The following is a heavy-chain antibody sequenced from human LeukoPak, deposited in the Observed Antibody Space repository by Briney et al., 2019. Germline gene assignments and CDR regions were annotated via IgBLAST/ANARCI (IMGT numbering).Heavy chain of an antibody. CDR2: IYRNDDK. CDR3: AHTTTVVTVDY. CDR1: GFSLSTSGVG. V-gene: IGHV2-5*01. J-gene: IGHJ4*02. Sequence: SGPTLVKPTQTLTLTCTFSGFSLSTSGVGVGWIRQPPGKALEWLALIYRNDDKRYSPSLKSRLTITKDTSKNQVVLTMTNMDPVDTATYYCAHTTTVVTVDYWGQGTLVTVSS. D-gene: IGHD4-23*01.